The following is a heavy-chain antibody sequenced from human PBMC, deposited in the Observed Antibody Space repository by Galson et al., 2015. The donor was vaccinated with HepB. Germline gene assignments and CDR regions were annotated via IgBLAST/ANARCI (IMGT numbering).Heavy chain of an antibody. V-gene: IGHV4-39*01. D-gene: IGHD1-26*01. CDR2: IYYSGST. Sequence: SETLSLTCTVSGGSISSSSYYWGWIRQPPGKGLEWIGSIYYSGSTYYNPSLKSRVTISVDTSKNQFSLKLSSVTAADTAVYYCARRYRYSYYGMDVWGQGTTVTVSS. CDR1: GGSISSSSYY. CDR3: ARRYRYSYYGMDV. J-gene: IGHJ6*02.